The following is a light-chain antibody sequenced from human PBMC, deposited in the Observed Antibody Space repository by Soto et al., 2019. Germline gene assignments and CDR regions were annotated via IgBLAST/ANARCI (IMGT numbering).Light chain of an antibody. J-gene: IGLJ2*01. CDR3: QTWATGGDVV. Sequence: QSVLTQSPSASASLGASVKLTCTLSSGHSTYAIAWHQQQPEKGPRYLMKLNSDGRHSKGDGIPDRFSGTSSGAERYLTISSLQSEDEADYYCQTWATGGDVVFGGGTKLTVL. V-gene: IGLV4-69*01. CDR2: LNSDGRH. CDR1: SGHSTYA.